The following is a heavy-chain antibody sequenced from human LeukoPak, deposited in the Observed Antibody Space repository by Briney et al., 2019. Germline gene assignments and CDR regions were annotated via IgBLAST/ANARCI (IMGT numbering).Heavy chain of an antibody. D-gene: IGHD2-2*02. CDR3: ARDRQPSVYNGLNV. CDR2: ISNTGSGI. J-gene: IGHJ6*02. Sequence: GGSLRLSCAASGFTFSDHFMGWIRQAPGKGLEWISYISNTGSGIYYADSVKGRFTISRDNAKNSLYLQINSLRVEDTGVYYCARDRQPSVYNGLNVWGQGTTVTVSS. V-gene: IGHV3-11*01. CDR1: GFTFSDHF.